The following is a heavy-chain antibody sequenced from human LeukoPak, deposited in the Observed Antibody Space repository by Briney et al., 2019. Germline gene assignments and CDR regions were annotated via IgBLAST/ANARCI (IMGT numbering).Heavy chain of an antibody. V-gene: IGHV1-8*01. CDR1: GYTFTSYD. CDR3: ARGMRWLQPLYY. D-gene: IGHD5-24*01. CDR2: MNPNSGNT. J-gene: IGHJ4*02. Sequence: ASVKVSCKASGYTFTSYDINWVRQATGQGLEWMGWMNPNSGNTGYAQKFQGRVTMTRNTSISTAYMELSSLRSEDTAVYYCARGMRWLQPLYYWGQGTLVTVSS.